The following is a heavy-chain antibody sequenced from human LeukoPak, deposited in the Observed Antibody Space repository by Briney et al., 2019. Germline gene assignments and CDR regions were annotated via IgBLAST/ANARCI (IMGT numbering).Heavy chain of an antibody. CDR3: AREVYSSSSPWFDP. V-gene: IGHV4-61*08. CDR2: IYYSGST. Sequence: SETLSLTCTVSGGSISSGGYYWSWIRQPPGKGLEWIGYIYYSGSTNYNPSLKNRVTISVDTSKNQFSLKLSSVTAADTAVYYCAREVYSSSSPWFDPWGQGTLVTVSS. J-gene: IGHJ5*02. CDR1: GGSISSGGYY. D-gene: IGHD6-6*01.